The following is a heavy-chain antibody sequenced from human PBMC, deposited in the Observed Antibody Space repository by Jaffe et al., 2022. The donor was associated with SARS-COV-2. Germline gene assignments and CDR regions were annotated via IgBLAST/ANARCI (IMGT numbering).Heavy chain of an antibody. CDR1: GFTFSSYG. CDR2: IWYDGSNK. J-gene: IGHJ4*02. Sequence: QVQLVESGGGVVQPGRSLRLSCAASGFTFSSYGMHWVRQAPGKGLEWVAVIWYDGSNKYYADSVKGRFTISRDNSKNTLYLQMNSLRAEDTAVYYCAREDEHYDSSGYPDYWGQGTLVTVSS. CDR3: AREDEHYDSSGYPDY. D-gene: IGHD3-22*01. V-gene: IGHV3-33*01.